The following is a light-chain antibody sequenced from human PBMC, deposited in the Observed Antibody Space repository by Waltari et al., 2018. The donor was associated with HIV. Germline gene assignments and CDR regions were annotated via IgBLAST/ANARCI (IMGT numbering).Light chain of an antibody. CDR3: VLYMGSGIWV. Sequence: QTVVTQEPSFSVSPGGTVTLTCGLSSGSVSTNYYPSWYQQTPRQAPRTLIYSTNTRSSGVPDRFSGSILGNKAALTITGAQADDESEYHCVLYMGSGIWVFGGGTKLTVL. CDR1: SGSVSTNYY. J-gene: IGLJ3*02. CDR2: STN. V-gene: IGLV8-61*01.